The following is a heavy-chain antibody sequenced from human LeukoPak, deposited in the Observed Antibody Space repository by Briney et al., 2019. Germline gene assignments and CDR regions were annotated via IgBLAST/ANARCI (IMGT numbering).Heavy chain of an antibody. CDR2: TNTDGSYS. D-gene: IGHD4-17*01. J-gene: IGHJ4*02. Sequence: PGGSLRLSCAASGFTFSYFWMHWFRQTPGKGLVWVSCTNTDGSYSSYADSVKGRFTISRDNVRNTLYLQMSSRRAEDSAVYYCARDFDGPRASDYWGQGISVTVPS. V-gene: IGHV3-74*01. CDR1: GFTFSYFW. CDR3: ARDFDGPRASDY.